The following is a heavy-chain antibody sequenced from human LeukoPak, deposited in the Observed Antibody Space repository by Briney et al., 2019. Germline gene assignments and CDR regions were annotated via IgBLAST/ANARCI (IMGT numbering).Heavy chain of an antibody. CDR2: IYYSGST. J-gene: IGHJ4*02. CDR1: DGSISSSSYY. Sequence: PSETLSLTCTVSDGSISSSSYYWGWIRQPPGKGLEWIGSIYYSGSTYYNLSLKSRVTISGDTSKKQFSLKLSSVTAADTAVYYCVRAGAEANRQDDVSAGYSSSWYTGAVDYWGQGTLVTVSS. D-gene: IGHD6-13*01. V-gene: IGHV4-39*07. CDR3: VRAGAEANRQDDVSAGYSSSWYTGAVDY.